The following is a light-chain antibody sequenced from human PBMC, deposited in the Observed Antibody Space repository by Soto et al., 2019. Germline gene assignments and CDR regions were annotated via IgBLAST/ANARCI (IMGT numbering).Light chain of an antibody. Sequence: EIVMTQSPATLSVSPGERATLSCRASQSVSSNLAWYQQKPGQAPRLLLYGASTRATGIPGRFSGSGSGTDFTLTISSLKSEDFAVYYCQQHNYWPSFGQGTKLEIK. J-gene: IGKJ2*01. CDR2: GAS. V-gene: IGKV3-15*01. CDR1: QSVSSN. CDR3: QQHNYWPS.